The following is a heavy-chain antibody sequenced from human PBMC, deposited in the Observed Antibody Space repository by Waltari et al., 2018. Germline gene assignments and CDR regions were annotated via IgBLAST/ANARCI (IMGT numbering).Heavy chain of an antibody. CDR3: ARDPDAGYFDY. CDR1: GGTFSSYP. J-gene: IGHJ4*02. Sequence: QVQLVQSGAEVKKPGSSVKVSCKASGGTFSSYPIRWVRQAPGQGIEWMGRIIPILGIANYAQKFQGRVTITADKSTSTAYMELSSLRSEDTAVYYCARDPDAGYFDYWGQGTLVTVSS. CDR2: IIPILGIA. V-gene: IGHV1-69*04.